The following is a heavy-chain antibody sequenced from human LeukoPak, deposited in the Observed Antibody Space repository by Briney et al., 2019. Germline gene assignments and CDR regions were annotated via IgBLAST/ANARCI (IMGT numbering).Heavy chain of an antibody. Sequence: SQTLSLTCTVSGGSISSGGYYWSWIRQHPGKGLEWIGYIYYSGSTYYNPSLKSRVTISVDTSKNQFSLKLSSVTAADTAVYYCARRGPWSGSFDYWGQGTLVTVSS. CDR1: GGSISSGGYY. D-gene: IGHD3-3*01. V-gene: IGHV4-31*02. CDR2: IYYSGST. J-gene: IGHJ4*02. CDR3: ARRGPWSGSFDY.